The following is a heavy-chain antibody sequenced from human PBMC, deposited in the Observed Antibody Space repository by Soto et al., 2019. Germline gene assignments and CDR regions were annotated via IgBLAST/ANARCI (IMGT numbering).Heavy chain of an antibody. V-gene: IGHV3-30*18. CDR2: ISNDGNRK. Sequence: GGSLRLSCAASGFSFSSYGMHWVRQAPGRGLEWVTVISNDGNRKYYGESVKGRFSVSRDNDKDTLYLQMNGLRAEDTGVYYCAKDRRQLSALDMWGQGTTVSVSS. CDR3: AKDRRQLSALDM. D-gene: IGHD6-6*01. J-gene: IGHJ3*02. CDR1: GFSFSSYG.